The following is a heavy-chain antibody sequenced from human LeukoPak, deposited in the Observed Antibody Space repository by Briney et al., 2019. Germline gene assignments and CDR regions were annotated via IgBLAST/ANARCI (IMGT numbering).Heavy chain of an antibody. CDR3: AIGAAGHGENNWFDP. CDR1: GGSFSGYY. D-gene: IGHD6-13*01. V-gene: IGHV4-34*01. Sequence: PSETLSLTCAVYGGSFSGYYWSWIRQPPGKGLEWIGEINHSGSTNYNPSLKSRVTISVDTSKNQFSLKLSSVTAADTAVYYCAIGAAGHGENNWFDPWGQGTLVTVSS. J-gene: IGHJ5*02. CDR2: INHSGST.